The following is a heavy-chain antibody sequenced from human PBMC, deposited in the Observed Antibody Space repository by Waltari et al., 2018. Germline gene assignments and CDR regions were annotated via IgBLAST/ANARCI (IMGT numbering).Heavy chain of an antibody. Sequence: EIQLVESGGDLVQPGGSLRLSCVTSGFPFHNFWMDWVRQVPGKVHACSAPTKHDVSETYHLDSLMGPFTTARDNDRNSLDLESDRLRVEDTGFYDGAREGLTEEAAYWGQGTLVTVSS. CDR2: TKHDVSET. V-gene: IGHV3-7*01. D-gene: IGHD4-4*01. J-gene: IGHJ4*02. CDR1: GFPFHNFW. CDR3: AREGLTEEAAY.